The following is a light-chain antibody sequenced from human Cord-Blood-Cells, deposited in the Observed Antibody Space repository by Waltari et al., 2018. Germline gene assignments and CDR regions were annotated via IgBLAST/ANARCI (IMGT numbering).Light chain of an antibody. CDR1: SSVVGSYNL. Sequence: QSALTQPASVSGSPGQSITISCPGTSSVVGSYNLVSWYQQHPGKAPKLMIYEGSKRPSGVSNRFSGSKSGNTASLTISGLQAKDEADYYCCSYAGSSTYVFGTGTKVTVL. V-gene: IGLV2-23*01. CDR3: CSYAGSSTYV. CDR2: EGS. J-gene: IGLJ1*01.